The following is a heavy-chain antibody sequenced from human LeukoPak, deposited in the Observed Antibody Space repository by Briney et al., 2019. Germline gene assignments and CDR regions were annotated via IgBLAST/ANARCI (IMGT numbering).Heavy chain of an antibody. V-gene: IGHV3-7*04. CDR3: ARGYTCGY. CDR2: IKEDGSEI. D-gene: IGHD5-18*01. CDR1: GFTFSTYW. J-gene: IGHJ4*02. Sequence: PGGSLRLSCAASGFTFSTYWMSWVRQAPGKGLEWVANIKEDGSEINYADSVRGRLTISRDNAKNSLYLQMNSLRAEDTAVYYCARGYTCGYWGQGTLVIVSS.